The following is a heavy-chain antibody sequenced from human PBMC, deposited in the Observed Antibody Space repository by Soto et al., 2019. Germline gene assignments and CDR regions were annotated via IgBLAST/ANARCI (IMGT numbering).Heavy chain of an antibody. V-gene: IGHV4-39*07. CDR3: ARSYMVRGVANWFDP. CDR2: IYHSGST. Sequence: SETLSLTCTVSGGSISSGGYYWSWVRQPPGKGLEWIGEIYHSGSTNYNPSLKSRVTISVDKSKNQFSLKLSSVTAADTAVYYCARSYMVRGVANWFDPWGQGTLVTSPQ. CDR1: GGSISSGGYY. D-gene: IGHD3-10*01. J-gene: IGHJ5*02.